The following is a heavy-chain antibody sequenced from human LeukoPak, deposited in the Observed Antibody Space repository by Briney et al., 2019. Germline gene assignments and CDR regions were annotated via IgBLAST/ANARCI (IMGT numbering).Heavy chain of an antibody. D-gene: IGHD3-10*01. J-gene: IGHJ4*02. V-gene: IGHV3-23*01. CDR2: ISGSGGST. Sequence: QPGGSLRLSCAASGFTFSSYAMSWVRQAPGKGLEWVSAISGSGGSTYYADSVKGRFTISRDNSKNTLYLQMNSLRAEDTAVYYCAKDLAPSPIRGVIVGFDYWGQGTLVTVSS. CDR3: AKDLAPSPIRGVIVGFDY. CDR1: GFTFSSYA.